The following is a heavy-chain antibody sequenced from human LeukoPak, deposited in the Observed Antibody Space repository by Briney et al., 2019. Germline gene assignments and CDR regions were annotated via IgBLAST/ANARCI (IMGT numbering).Heavy chain of an antibody. V-gene: IGHV1-2*02. CDR2: INPNSGST. D-gene: IGHD1/OR15-1a*01. CDR1: GYTFTGYY. J-gene: IGHJ4*02. CDR3: VSRSSNNN. Sequence: ASVKVSCKASGYTFTGYYMHWVRQAPGQGLEWMGWINPNSGSTNYAQKFQGRVTMTRDTSIGTAYMELRRLTADDTAVYYCVSRSSNNNWGQGTLVTVSS.